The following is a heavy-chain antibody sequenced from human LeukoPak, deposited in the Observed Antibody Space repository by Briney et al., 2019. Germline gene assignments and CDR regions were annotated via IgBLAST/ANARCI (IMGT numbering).Heavy chain of an antibody. D-gene: IGHD3-3*01. Sequence: GGSLRLSCAASGFTFSSYAMSWVRQAPGKGLEWASAISGSGGSTYYADSVKGRFTISRDNSKNTLYLQMNSLRAEDTAVYYCAKDPGWGGVVILFYFDYWGQGTLVTVSS. V-gene: IGHV3-23*01. CDR3: AKDPGWGGVVILFYFDY. J-gene: IGHJ4*02. CDR1: GFTFSSYA. CDR2: ISGSGGST.